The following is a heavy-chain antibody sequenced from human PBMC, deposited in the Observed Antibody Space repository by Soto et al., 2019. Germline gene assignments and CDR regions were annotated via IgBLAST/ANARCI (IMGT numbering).Heavy chain of an antibody. CDR3: ARDFRTYSDGVDV. Sequence: GASVKVSCKASGYPFTDPYIYWVRQPPGQGLEWMGWINPSSGGTEFAEKFQGRVTVTRDTSIRTVFLELNSLTSDDTGVYFCARDFRTYSDGVDVCSQGTAVTVSS. J-gene: IGHJ6*02. CDR1: GYPFTDPY. CDR2: INPSSGGT. D-gene: IGHD4-4*01. V-gene: IGHV1-2*02.